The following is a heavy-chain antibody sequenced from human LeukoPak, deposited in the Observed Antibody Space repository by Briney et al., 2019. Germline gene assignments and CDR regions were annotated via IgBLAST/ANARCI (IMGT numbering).Heavy chain of an antibody. V-gene: IGHV3-30*18. J-gene: IGHJ4*02. CDR2: ISYDGSNK. CDR3: AKSHDYGDYVGLEAFDY. CDR1: GFTFSSYG. Sequence: PGGSLRLSCAASGFTFSSYGMHWVRQAPGKGLEWMAVISYDGSNKYYADSVKGRFTISRDNSKNTLYLQMNSLRAEDTAVYYCAKSHDYGDYVGLEAFDYWGQGTLVTVSS. D-gene: IGHD4-17*01.